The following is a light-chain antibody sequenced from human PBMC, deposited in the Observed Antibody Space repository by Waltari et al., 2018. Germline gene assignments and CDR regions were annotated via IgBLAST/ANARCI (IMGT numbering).Light chain of an antibody. CDR2: GAS. CDR1: QSIRSN. Sequence: EIVMTQSPATLSVFPGERATLSCRASQSIRSNLACYQHKPGQAPRLLIYGASTRATGIPARFSGSGSGTEFTLTISNLKSEDFAVYFCQQYDNWLGTFGQGTKVEIK. J-gene: IGKJ1*01. V-gene: IGKV3-15*01. CDR3: QQYDNWLGT.